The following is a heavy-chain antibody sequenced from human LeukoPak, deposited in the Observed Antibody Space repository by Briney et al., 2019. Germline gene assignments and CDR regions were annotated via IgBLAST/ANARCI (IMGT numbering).Heavy chain of an antibody. CDR2: ISGSGGST. Sequence: PGGSLRLSCAASGFTFSSYGMSWVRQAPGKGLEWVSAISGSGGSTYYADSVKGRFTISRDNSKNTLYLQMNSLRAEGTAVYYCAKDVVARGPAAADYWGQGTLVTVSS. CDR1: GFTFSSYG. D-gene: IGHD2-2*01. J-gene: IGHJ4*02. CDR3: AKDVVARGPAAADY. V-gene: IGHV3-23*01.